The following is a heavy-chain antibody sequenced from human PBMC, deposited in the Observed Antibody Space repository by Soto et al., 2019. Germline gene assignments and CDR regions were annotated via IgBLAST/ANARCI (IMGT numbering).Heavy chain of an antibody. J-gene: IGHJ5*02. CDR1: GLSLNNGRLG. CDR3: ALIKDCSRTDCYLASFDP. CDR2: IFSNDEK. Sequence: QVTLKESGPVLVKPTETLTLTCTGSGLSLNNGRLGVSWIRQPPGKALEWLAHIFSNDEKSYSTSRKSRLTISKDNSRSQVVLTMTNVDPVDSGTYYCALIKDCSRTDCYLASFDPWGQGTLVTVSS. V-gene: IGHV2-26*01. D-gene: IGHD2-2*01.